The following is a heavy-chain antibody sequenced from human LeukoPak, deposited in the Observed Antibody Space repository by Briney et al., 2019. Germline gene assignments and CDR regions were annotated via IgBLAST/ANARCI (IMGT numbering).Heavy chain of an antibody. J-gene: IGHJ4*02. D-gene: IGHD1-7*01. V-gene: IGHV3-23*01. Sequence: GGSLTLSCCGARFTFYNNAMVWVPPAPGKGLVGVSGLSFNGGSKYYADSVKGRFTITRDKSKNMLYLQMNSLRAEDTAIDDYAKELAGTTSFDFWGQGTLVTVSS. CDR2: LSFNGGSK. CDR1: RFTFYNNA. CDR3: AKELAGTTSFDF.